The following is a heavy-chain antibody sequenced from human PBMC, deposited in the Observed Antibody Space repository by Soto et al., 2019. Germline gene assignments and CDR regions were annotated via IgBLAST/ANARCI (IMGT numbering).Heavy chain of an antibody. CDR3: VRDRGGDVGQFLFPAGFDF. CDR1: GCTFSSDE. CDR2: IGGSGGTK. J-gene: IGHJ3*01. Sequence: SGGAQRVLCGASGCTFSSDEMNWVRQAPGKGLEWISYIGGSGGTKYSADSVKGRFTISRDNAQNSLYLQMNSLRVEDTAVYYCVRDRGGDVGQFLFPAGFDFWVAGTM. V-gene: IGHV3-48*03. D-gene: IGHD3-10*01.